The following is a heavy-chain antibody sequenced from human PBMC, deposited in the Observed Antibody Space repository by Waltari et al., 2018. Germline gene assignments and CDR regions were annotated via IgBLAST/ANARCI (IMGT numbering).Heavy chain of an antibody. V-gene: IGHV4-39*07. CDR3: ASYYYDSSGYQGAFDI. Sequence: QLQLQESGPGLVKPSETLSLTCTVSGGSISSSSYYWGWIRQPPGKGLEWIGEIYHSGSTNYNPSLKSRVTISVDKSKNQFSLKLSSVTAADTAVYYCASYYYDSSGYQGAFDIWGQGTMVTVSS. J-gene: IGHJ3*02. CDR2: IYHSGST. D-gene: IGHD3-22*01. CDR1: GGSISSSSYY.